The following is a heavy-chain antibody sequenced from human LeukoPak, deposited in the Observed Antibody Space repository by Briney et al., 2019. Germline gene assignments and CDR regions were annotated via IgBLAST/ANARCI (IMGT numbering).Heavy chain of an antibody. CDR1: GFTFNDYA. Sequence: GGSLRLSCAASGFTFNDYAMHWVRQAPGKGLEWVSGISWSSGSIGYADSVKGRFTISRDNAKSSLYLQMNSLRAEDMALYYCAKDTVGATFARAFDIWGRGTMVTVSS. CDR3: AKDTVGATFARAFDI. V-gene: IGHV3-9*03. CDR2: ISWSSGSI. J-gene: IGHJ3*02. D-gene: IGHD1-26*01.